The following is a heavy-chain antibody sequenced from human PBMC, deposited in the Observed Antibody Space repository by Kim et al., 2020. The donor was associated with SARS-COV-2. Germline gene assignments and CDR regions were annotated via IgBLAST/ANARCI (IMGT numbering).Heavy chain of an antibody. CDR2: ISAGGGTT. J-gene: IGHJ4*02. D-gene: IGHD1-1*01. V-gene: IGHV3-23*01. Sequence: GWSLRLSCEASGFTFSSYAMSWVRQAPGKGLEWVSAISAGGGTTYHADSVKGRFTISRDNSKNTLYLQMSSLRVEDTAVYYCAYNWNCDYWGQGTLVTVSS. CDR1: GFTFSSYA. CDR3: AYNWNCDY.